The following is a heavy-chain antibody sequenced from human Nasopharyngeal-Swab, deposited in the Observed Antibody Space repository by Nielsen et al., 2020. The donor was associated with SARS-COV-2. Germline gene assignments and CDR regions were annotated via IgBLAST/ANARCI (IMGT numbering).Heavy chain of an antibody. D-gene: IGHD6-13*01. J-gene: IGHJ6*02. V-gene: IGHV3-9*01. Sequence: GGSLRLSCAASGFTFDDYAMHWVRQAPGKGLEWVSGISWNSGTIGYADSVKGRFTISRDNAKNSLYLQMNSLRAEDTAVYYCAKSPIAAAGPYFYGMDVWGQGTTVTVSS. CDR2: ISWNSGTI. CDR1: GFTFDDYA. CDR3: AKSPIAAAGPYFYGMDV.